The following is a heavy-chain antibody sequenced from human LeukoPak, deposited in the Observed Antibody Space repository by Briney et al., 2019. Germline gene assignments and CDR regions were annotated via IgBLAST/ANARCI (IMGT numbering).Heavy chain of an antibody. V-gene: IGHV3-23*01. Sequence: GGSLRLSCAASGFTFSSYAMSWVRQAPGKGLEWVSAISGSGGSTYYADSVKGRFTISRDNSKNTLYLQMNSLRAEDTAVYYCAKDVKSFYDSSGYYHFDYWGQGTLVTVSS. CDR1: GFTFSSYA. J-gene: IGHJ4*02. CDR2: ISGSGGST. CDR3: AKDVKSFYDSSGYYHFDY. D-gene: IGHD3-22*01.